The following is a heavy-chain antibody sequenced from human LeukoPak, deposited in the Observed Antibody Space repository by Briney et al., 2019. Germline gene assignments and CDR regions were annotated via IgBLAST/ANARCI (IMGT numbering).Heavy chain of an antibody. Sequence: SETLSLTCAVYGGSFSGYYWSWIRQPPGKGLEWIGEINHSGSTNYNPSLKSRATISVDTSKNQFSLKLSSVTAADTAVYYCASQATKPRYYFDYWGQGTLVTVSS. V-gene: IGHV4-34*01. CDR2: INHSGST. CDR3: ASQATKPRYYFDY. D-gene: IGHD5-12*01. CDR1: GGSFSGYY. J-gene: IGHJ4*02.